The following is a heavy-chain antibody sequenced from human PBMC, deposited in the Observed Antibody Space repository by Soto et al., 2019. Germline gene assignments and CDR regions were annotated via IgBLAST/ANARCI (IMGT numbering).Heavy chain of an antibody. Sequence: EVQLVESGGGLVQPGGSLRLSCAASGFTVSSNYMSWVRQAPGKGLEWVSVIYSGGSTYYADSVKGRFTISRDNSKNTPYLQMNSLRAEDTAVYYCARSLPPPDGGAFDIWGQGTMVTVSS. CDR2: IYSGGST. CDR1: GFTVSSNY. V-gene: IGHV3-66*01. D-gene: IGHD3-10*01. CDR3: ARSLPPPDGGAFDI. J-gene: IGHJ3*02.